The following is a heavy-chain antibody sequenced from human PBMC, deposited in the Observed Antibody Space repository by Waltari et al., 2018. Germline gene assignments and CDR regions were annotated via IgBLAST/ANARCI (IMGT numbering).Heavy chain of an antibody. D-gene: IGHD2-15*01. V-gene: IGHV1-18*01. J-gene: IGHJ6*03. CDR2: ISAYNGNN. CDR1: GYTFTSYG. CDR3: ATPYCSGGSCGNYYMDV. Sequence: QVQLVQSGAEVKKPGASVKVSCKASGYTFTSYGISWVRQAPGQGLDGMVWISAYNGNNNYAQKLQGRVTITADTSTATAYMELSSLRSEDTAVYYCATPYCSGGSCGNYYMDVWGKGTTVTVSS.